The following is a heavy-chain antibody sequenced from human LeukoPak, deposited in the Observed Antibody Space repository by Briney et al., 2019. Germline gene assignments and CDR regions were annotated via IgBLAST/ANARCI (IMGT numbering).Heavy chain of an antibody. V-gene: IGHV4-34*01. Sequence: PSETLSLTCAVYGGSFSGYCWSWIRQPPGEGLEWIGEINHSGSTNYNPSLKSRVTISVDTSKNQFSLKLSSVTAADTAVYYCARASYCSGGSCSYYYYYYMDVWGKGTTVTVSS. CDR3: ARASYCSGGSCSYYYYYYMDV. D-gene: IGHD2-15*01. CDR2: INHSGST. J-gene: IGHJ6*03. CDR1: GGSFSGYC.